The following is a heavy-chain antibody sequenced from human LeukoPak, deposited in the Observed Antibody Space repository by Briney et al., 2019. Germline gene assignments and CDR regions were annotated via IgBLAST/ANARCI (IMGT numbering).Heavy chain of an antibody. CDR3: AKGARENCSGGSCYPFDY. D-gene: IGHD2-15*01. Sequence: PGASLRLSCAASGFTFSNYAMSWVRQAPGKGLERVSAISGGGGSTYYADSVKGRFTISRDNSENTLHLQMISLRAEDTAVYYCAKGARENCSGGSCYPFDYWGQGTLVTVSS. CDR1: GFTFSNYA. J-gene: IGHJ4*02. CDR2: ISGGGGST. V-gene: IGHV3-23*01.